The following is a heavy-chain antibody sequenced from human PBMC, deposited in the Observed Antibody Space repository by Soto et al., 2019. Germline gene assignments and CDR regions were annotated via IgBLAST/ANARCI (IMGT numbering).Heavy chain of an antibody. CDR2: FDTEDGET. Sequence: QVQFLQSGAEVKKPGASVKVPCKVSGHTLTELSMHWVRQAPGRGLEWMGGFDTEDGETIFAQKFKGRVTMTEDTSTDSTYMELTSLRSEDTAVYYCAAGGTRWLHSPFDYWGQGTLVTISS. CDR1: GHTLTELS. J-gene: IGHJ4*02. CDR3: AAGGTRWLHSPFDY. V-gene: IGHV1-24*01. D-gene: IGHD1-1*01.